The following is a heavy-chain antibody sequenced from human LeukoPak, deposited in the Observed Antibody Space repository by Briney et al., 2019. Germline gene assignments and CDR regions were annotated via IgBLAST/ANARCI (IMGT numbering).Heavy chain of an antibody. V-gene: IGHV3-13*04. D-gene: IGHD3-10*01. CDR3: TRDSDQDGMDV. Sequence: AGSLRPSCAASGFYFSNYEMHWVRQATGKGLEWVSFIGTSGDTYYPDSVKGRFTISRENAKNSLYLQMNSLRAGDTAVYYCTRDSDQDGMDVWGQGTTVTVSS. CDR2: IGTSGDT. J-gene: IGHJ6*02. CDR1: GFYFSNYE.